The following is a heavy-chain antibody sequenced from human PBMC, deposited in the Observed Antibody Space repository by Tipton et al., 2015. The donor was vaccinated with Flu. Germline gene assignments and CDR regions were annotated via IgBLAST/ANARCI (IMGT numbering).Heavy chain of an antibody. Sequence: TLSLTCSVSGDSIGSGGDYWSWIRQHPGKGLEWIGHIYYIGSTYYNPSLKSRVTISVDTSKNQFSLKLSSLTAADTAVYYCARMEWTVTTPRYFDLWGRGTLVTVSS. D-gene: IGHD4-17*01. J-gene: IGHJ2*01. CDR3: ARMEWTVTTPRYFDL. V-gene: IGHV4-31*03. CDR2: IYYIGST. CDR1: GDSIGSGGDY.